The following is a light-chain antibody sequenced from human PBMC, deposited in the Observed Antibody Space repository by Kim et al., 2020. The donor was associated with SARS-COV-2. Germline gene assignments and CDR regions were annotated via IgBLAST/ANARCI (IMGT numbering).Light chain of an antibody. V-gene: IGKV3-20*01. CDR1: QSVRSGY. CDR3: QQYAGPPIT. Sequence: PGERVTLSCRASQSVRSGYLAWYQQKPGQAPRLVMYDASTMATGIPDRFSGSGFGTDFTLTIRRLEPEDFAVYYCQQYAGPPITFGQGTRLE. J-gene: IGKJ5*01. CDR2: DAS.